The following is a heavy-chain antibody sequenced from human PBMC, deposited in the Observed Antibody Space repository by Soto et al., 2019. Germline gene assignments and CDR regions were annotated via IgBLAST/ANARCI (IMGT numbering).Heavy chain of an antibody. V-gene: IGHV1-8*01. D-gene: IGHD4-17*01. CDR3: AIGRPGVTRYDY. CDR2: MSPNNGNT. CDR1: GYTFTTYD. J-gene: IGHJ4*02. Sequence: QVQLVQSGAEVKKPGASVKVSCKASGYTFTTYDINWVRQATGQGLESMGWMSPNNGNTGYAQKFQGRVTMTRNTSISTAYMELSSLTSEVTAVYYCAIGRPGVTRYDYWGQGTLVTVSS.